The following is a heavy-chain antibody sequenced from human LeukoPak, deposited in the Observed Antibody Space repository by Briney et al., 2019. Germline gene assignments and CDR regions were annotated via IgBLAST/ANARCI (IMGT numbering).Heavy chain of an antibody. CDR1: GYIFTGYD. CDR3: ARQQLVPNWFDP. CDR2: IRSNDGHT. Sequence: ASVKVSCKASGYIFTGYDISWVRQAPGQGLEWMGWIRSNDGHTKYAQKFQGGVTMTMDTFTTTFYMELRSLTSDDTAMYYCARQQLVPNWFDPWGQGTLVTVSS. J-gene: IGHJ5*02. V-gene: IGHV1-18*01. D-gene: IGHD6-13*01.